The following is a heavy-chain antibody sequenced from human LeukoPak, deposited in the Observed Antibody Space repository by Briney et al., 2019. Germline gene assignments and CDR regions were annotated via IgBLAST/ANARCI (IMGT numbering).Heavy chain of an antibody. D-gene: IGHD1-26*01. Sequence: PGGSLRLSCAASGLTFSSYSMNWVRQAPGKGLEWVSSISSSSSYIYYADSVKGRFTISRDNSKNTLYLQMNSLRAEDTAVYYCARDKVRGSAGNYYYMDVWGKGTTVTVSS. CDR1: GLTFSSYS. CDR2: ISSSSSYI. V-gene: IGHV3-21*01. J-gene: IGHJ6*03. CDR3: ARDKVRGSAGNYYYMDV.